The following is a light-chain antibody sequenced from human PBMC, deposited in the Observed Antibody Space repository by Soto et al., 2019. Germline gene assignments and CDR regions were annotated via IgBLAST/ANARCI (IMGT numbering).Light chain of an antibody. Sequence: IQLTQSPSSLSASVGARVTITCRASQGISSFLAGYQQKPGKAPKLLIYGASTWEIGVPSRFRGSGSGTDFTPTIGSLPTEDFAAYYCLQLNCFPFLFVPGTQVQIK. V-gene: IGKV1-9*01. CDR3: LQLNCFPFL. CDR2: GAS. J-gene: IGKJ3*01. CDR1: QGISSF.